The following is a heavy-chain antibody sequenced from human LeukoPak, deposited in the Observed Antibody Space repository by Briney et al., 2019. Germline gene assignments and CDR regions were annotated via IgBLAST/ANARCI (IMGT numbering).Heavy chain of an antibody. CDR3: VRGPGWFDP. Sequence: SETLSLTCAVYGGSFSGYYWSWIRQPPGKGLEWIGEINHSGSTNYNPSLKSRVTISVDTSKNQFSLKLSSVTAADTAVYYCVRGPGWFDPWGQGTLVTVSS. J-gene: IGHJ5*02. CDR1: GGSFSGYY. V-gene: IGHV4-34*01. CDR2: INHSGST.